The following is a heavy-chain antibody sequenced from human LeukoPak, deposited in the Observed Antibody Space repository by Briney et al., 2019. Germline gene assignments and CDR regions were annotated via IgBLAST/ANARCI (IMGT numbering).Heavy chain of an antibody. D-gene: IGHD6-19*01. V-gene: IGHV1-46*01. CDR3: VRGITGYSSGWPYFDF. CDR2: IIPSRDST. J-gene: IGHJ4*02. CDR1: GYTFTSCY. Sequence: ASVKVSCKASGYTFTSCYMHWVRQAPGQGLEWMGMIIPSRDSTNYAQRFQGRVTMTRDTSTSTVYMELSSLTSEDTAVYYCVRGITGYSSGWPYFDFWGQGTLVTVSS.